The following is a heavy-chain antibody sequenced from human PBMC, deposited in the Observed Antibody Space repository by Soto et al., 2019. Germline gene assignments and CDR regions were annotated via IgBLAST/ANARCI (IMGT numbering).Heavy chain of an antibody. J-gene: IGHJ4*02. CDR1: GFLVSNSY. V-gene: IGHV3-66*01. CDR2: IYSGCDT. CDR3: IRGASGSYPNTLEK. D-gene: IGHD2-15*01. Sequence: EVQLLESGGGLVQPGGSLRLSCAASGFLVSNSYISWVRQAPGKGLEWVSIIYSGCDTYYPDSVRGRFTVSRDNSKNTVYLQINSLRVEDTAVYYCIRGASGSYPNTLEKWGQGTLVTVSS.